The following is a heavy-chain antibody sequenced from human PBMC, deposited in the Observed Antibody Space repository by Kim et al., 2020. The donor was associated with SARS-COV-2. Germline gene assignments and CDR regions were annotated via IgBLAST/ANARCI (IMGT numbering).Heavy chain of an antibody. Sequence: YADSVKGRFTISRDNSKNALYLQMKSLRVEHTAIYYCAKQASAVQYYFDYWGQGTLITVSS. V-gene: IGHV3-23*01. D-gene: IGHD6-13*01. CDR3: AKQASAVQYYFDY. J-gene: IGHJ4*02.